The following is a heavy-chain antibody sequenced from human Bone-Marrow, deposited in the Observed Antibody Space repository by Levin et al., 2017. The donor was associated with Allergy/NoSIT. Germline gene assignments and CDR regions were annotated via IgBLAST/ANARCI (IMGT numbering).Heavy chain of an antibody. J-gene: IGHJ4*02. CDR2: ISGSGGST. Sequence: PGGSLRLSCAASGFTFSSYAMSWVRQAPGKGLEWVSAISGSGGSTYYADSVKGRFTISRDNSKNTLYLQMNSLRAEDTAVYYCAKDPSMIVVVTIDYWAREPWSPSPQ. CDR3: AKDPSMIVVVTIDY. CDR1: GFTFSSYA. D-gene: IGHD3-22*01. V-gene: IGHV3-23*01.